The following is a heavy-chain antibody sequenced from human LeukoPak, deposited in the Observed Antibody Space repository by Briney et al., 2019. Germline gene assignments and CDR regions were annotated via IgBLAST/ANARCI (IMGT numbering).Heavy chain of an antibody. CDR1: GFTVSSNY. CDR3: ARESGPGIVATSNFDY. CDR2: IYSGGST. D-gene: IGHD5-12*01. J-gene: IGHJ4*02. V-gene: IGHV3-66*01. Sequence: GGSLRLSCAASGFTVSSNYMSWVRQARGKGLEWVSVIYSGGSTYYADSVKGRFTISRDNSKNTLYLQMNSLRAEDTAVYYCARESGPGIVATSNFDYWGQGTLVTVSS.